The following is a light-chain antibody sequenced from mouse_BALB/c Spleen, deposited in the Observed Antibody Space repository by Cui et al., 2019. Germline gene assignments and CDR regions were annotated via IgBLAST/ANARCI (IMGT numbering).Light chain of an antibody. CDR3: HQWSSYPWT. Sequence: QIVLTQSPAIMSASLGEAITLTCSASSSVSYMHWYQQKSGTSPKLLIYSTSNRASGVPSRFSGSGSGTFYSLTISSVEAEDAAVYYCHQWSSYPWTFGGGTKLEIK. CDR1: SSVSY. V-gene: IGKV4-80*01. J-gene: IGKJ1*01. CDR2: STS.